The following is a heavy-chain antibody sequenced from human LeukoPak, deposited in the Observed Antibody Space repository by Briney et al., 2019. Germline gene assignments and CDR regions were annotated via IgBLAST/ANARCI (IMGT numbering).Heavy chain of an antibody. J-gene: IGHJ4*02. CDR1: GFTFSTSI. CDR2: ISYDGHNK. CDR3: AKEVTAAGGNFEY. D-gene: IGHD6-13*01. Sequence: TGRSVRLSCAASGFTFSTSIMHWVRQAPGKGLEWVAVISYDGHNKYYADSVKGRFTISRDNSKSTLYVQMNSLRAEDTAVYYCAKEVTAAGGNFEYWGQGTLVIDSS. V-gene: IGHV3-30*18.